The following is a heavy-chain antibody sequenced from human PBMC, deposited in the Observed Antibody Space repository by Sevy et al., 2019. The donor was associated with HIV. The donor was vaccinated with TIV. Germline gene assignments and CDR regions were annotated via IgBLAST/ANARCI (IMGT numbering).Heavy chain of an antibody. J-gene: IGHJ5*02. CDR1: GYTFTAYY. CDR3: ARVPTIFTEVNWFDP. D-gene: IGHD3-3*01. Sequence: ASVKVSCKASGYTFTAYYMHWVRQAPGQGLEYMGWINPNSGDTNYAQNFQGRVTMTSDTSISTVYMDLNRLRSDDTAVYYCARVPTIFTEVNWFDPWGQGTLVTVSS. CDR2: INPNSGDT. V-gene: IGHV1-2*02.